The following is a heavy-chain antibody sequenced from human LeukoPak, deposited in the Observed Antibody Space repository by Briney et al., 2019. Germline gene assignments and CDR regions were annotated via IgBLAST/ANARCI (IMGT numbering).Heavy chain of an antibody. Sequence: PSETLSLTCTVSGDSISHYYWNWIRQSPGKGLDWIGYIYYTGSTNYNPSLETRVTISLDTSKNQFSLKLTSVTAADTAIYYCARFDTTVTYFDYWGQGTLVAVSS. CDR3: ARFDTTVTYFDY. V-gene: IGHV4-59*01. CDR2: IYYTGST. J-gene: IGHJ4*02. CDR1: GDSISHYY. D-gene: IGHD1-1*01.